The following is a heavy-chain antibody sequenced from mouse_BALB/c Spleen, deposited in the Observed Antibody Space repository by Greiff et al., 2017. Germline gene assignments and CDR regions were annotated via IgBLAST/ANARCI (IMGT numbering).Heavy chain of an antibody. J-gene: IGHJ4*01. D-gene: IGHD2-2*01. CDR2: INPYNGAT. CDR3: ARRDGYDGLGAMDY. V-gene: IGHV1-31*01. CDR1: GYSFTGYY. Sequence: EVQLQESGPELVKPGASVKISCKASGYSFTGYYMHWVKQSHVKSLEWIGRINPYNGATSYNQNFKDKASLTVDKSSSTAYMELHSLTSEDSAVYYCARRDGYDGLGAMDYWGQGTSVTVSS.